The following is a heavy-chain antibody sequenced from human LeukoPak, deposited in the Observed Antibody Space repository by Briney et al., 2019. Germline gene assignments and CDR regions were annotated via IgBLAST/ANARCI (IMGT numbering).Heavy chain of an antibody. CDR2: IYYSGST. V-gene: IGHV4-59*08. J-gene: IGHJ4*02. D-gene: IGHD6-19*01. CDR1: GGSMSPYH. CDR3: ARAVSGRFDY. Sequence: KTSETLSLTCTVSGGSMSPYHWGWLRQPPGKGLEWTGYIYYSGSTNYNPSLNSRVTISVDTSKNQFSLRLSSVTAADTAIYYCARAVSGRFDYWGQGTLVTVSS.